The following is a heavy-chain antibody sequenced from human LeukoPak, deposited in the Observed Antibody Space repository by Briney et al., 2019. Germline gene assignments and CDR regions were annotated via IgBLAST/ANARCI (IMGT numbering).Heavy chain of an antibody. J-gene: IGHJ4*02. V-gene: IGHV3-48*03. CDR3: ARDTRRAAYYYDSSGYAFDY. Sequence: PGGSLRLSCAASGFTVSSNYMNWVRQAPGKGLEWVSYISSSGSTIYYADSVKGRFTISRDNAKNSLYLQMNSLGAEDTAVYYCARDTRRAAYYYDSSGYAFDYWGQGTLVTVSS. CDR2: ISSSGSTI. CDR1: GFTVSSNY. D-gene: IGHD3-22*01.